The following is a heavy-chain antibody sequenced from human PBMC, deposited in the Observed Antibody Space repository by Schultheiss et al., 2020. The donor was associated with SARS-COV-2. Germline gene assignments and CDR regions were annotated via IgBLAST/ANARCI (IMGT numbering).Heavy chain of an antibody. D-gene: IGHD1-26*01. CDR3: AIGMMGAMRRDSGDY. CDR1: GFTFSSYG. Sequence: GGSLRLSCAASGFTFSSYGMHWVRQAPGKGLEWVAFIRYDGSNKYYADSVKGRFTISRDNSKNTLYLQMNSLRAEDTAVYYCAIGMMGAMRRDSGDYWGQGTLVTVSS. V-gene: IGHV3-30*02. J-gene: IGHJ4*02. CDR2: IRYDGSNK.